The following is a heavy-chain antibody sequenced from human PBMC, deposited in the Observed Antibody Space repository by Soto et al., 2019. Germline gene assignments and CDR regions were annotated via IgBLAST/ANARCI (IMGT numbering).Heavy chain of an antibody. Sequence: LEMLSLTCTVSGGSSTSSCWSCIRRPPGKGLEWIAYIYDTGISGYTPSTSYNPSLKSRVTMSVDTSKSQFSLKLTSVTAADTAVYYCARGEDAFFYYGLDVWGQGITVTVSS. CDR3: ARGEDAFFYYGLDV. J-gene: IGHJ6*02. V-gene: IGHV4-59*01. CDR1: GGSSTSSC. CDR2: IYDTGISGYTPST.